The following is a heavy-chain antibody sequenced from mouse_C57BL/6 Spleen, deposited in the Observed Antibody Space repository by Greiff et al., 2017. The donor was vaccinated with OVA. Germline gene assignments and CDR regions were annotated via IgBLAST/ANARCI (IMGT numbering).Heavy chain of an antibody. CDR1: GYTFTDYE. V-gene: IGHV1-15*01. CDR3: TKFYGNEAMDY. J-gene: IGHJ4*01. CDR2: IDPETGGT. Sequence: VQVVESGAELVRPGASVTLSCKASGYTFTDYEMHWVKQTPVHGLEWIGAIDPETGGTAYNQKFKGKAILTADKSSSTAYMELRSLTSEDSAVYYCTKFYGNEAMDYWGQGTSVTVSS. D-gene: IGHD1-1*01.